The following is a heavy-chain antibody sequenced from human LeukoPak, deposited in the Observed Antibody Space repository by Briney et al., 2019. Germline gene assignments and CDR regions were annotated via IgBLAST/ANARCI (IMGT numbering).Heavy chain of an antibody. D-gene: IGHD2-2*01. CDR2: ISWNSGSI. CDR1: GFTFDDYA. V-gene: IGHV3-9*01. CDR3: APYCSSTSCQIDAFDI. Sequence: PGGSVRLSCAASGFTFDDYAMHWVRQAPGRGREGVSGISWNSGSIGYADSVKGRFTISRDNAKNSLYLQMNSLRAEDTALYYCAPYCSSTSCQIDAFDIWGQGTMVTVSS. J-gene: IGHJ3*02.